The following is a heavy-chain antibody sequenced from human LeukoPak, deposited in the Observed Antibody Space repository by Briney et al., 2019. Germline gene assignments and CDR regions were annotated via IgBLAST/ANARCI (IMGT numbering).Heavy chain of an antibody. J-gene: IGHJ5*02. Sequence: ASVKVSCKASGYMFSINDMHWVRQAPGQGLEWMGIINPSGGRTTYAQKFQGRLTLTRDMSTSTGYMELSSLRSGDTAVYYCVRSAGSIQTNWFDPWGQGTLVTVSS. CDR2: INPSGGRT. CDR3: VRSAGSIQTNWFDP. D-gene: IGHD2-21*01. V-gene: IGHV1-46*01. CDR1: GYMFSIND.